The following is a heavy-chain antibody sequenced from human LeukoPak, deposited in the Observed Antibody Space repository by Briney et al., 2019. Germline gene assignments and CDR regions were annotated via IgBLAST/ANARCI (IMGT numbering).Heavy chain of an antibody. D-gene: IGHD3-22*01. CDR2: IYHSGST. Sequence: PSETLSLTCTVSGGSISSGDYYWSWIRQPPGKGLEWIGYIYHSGSTYYNPSLKSRVTISVDTSKNQFSLKLSSVTAADTAVYYCAREDYYDSSGSRAFDIWGQGTMVTVSS. V-gene: IGHV4-30-4*01. CDR1: GGSISSGDYY. J-gene: IGHJ3*02. CDR3: AREDYYDSSGSRAFDI.